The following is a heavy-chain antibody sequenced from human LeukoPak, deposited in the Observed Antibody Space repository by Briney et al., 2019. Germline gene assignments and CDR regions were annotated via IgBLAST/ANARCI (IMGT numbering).Heavy chain of an antibody. CDR1: GDSIDSGGYY. D-gene: IGHD6-6*01. V-gene: IGHV4-31*03. Sequence: SQTLSLTCSVSGDSIDSGGYYWSWIRQHPGRGLEWIGHIYYDGRTYQNPSLKSRVIISVDTSKNQFSLNVSSVTAADTAVYFFARIGTASRLNWFDPWGQGTLVSVSS. CDR3: ARIGTASRLNWFDP. J-gene: IGHJ5*02. CDR2: IYYDGRT.